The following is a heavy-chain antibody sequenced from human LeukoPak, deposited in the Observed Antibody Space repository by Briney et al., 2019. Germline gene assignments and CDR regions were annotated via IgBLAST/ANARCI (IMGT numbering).Heavy chain of an antibody. V-gene: IGHV4-30-2*01. D-gene: IGHD3-22*01. Sequence: PSETLSLTCAVSGGSISSGGYSWSWIRQPPGKGLEWIGYIYHSGSTYYNPSLKSRVTISVDRSKNQFSLKLSSVTAADTAVYYCARDPGAYYDSSGYLNWFDPWGQGTLVTVSS. CDR3: ARDPGAYYDSSGYLNWFDP. CDR1: GGSISSGGYS. J-gene: IGHJ5*02. CDR2: IYHSGST.